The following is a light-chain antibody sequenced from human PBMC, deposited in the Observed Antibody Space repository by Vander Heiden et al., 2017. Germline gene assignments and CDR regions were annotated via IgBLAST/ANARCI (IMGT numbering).Light chain of an antibody. J-gene: IGKJ4*01. CDR3: QQYDNPPRT. Sequence: QLTESPSSLSASVGARVTVNYQARQDISNYLNWYQQKPGKAPKLLIYDASNLESGVPARFSGSGSGTDFTFTISRLQPEDIATYYCQQYDNPPRTFGGGTKVEIK. CDR2: DAS. V-gene: IGKV1-33*01. CDR1: QDISNY.